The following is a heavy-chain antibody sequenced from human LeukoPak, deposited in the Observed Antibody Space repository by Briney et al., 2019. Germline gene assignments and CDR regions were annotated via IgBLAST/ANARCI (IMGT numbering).Heavy chain of an antibody. J-gene: IGHJ4*02. Sequence: GASVKVSCKASGYTFTSYGISWVRQAPGQGLEWMGWISAYNGNTNYAQKLQGRVTMTTDTSTSTAYMELSRLRSDDTAVYYCARALWFGETTEFYYFDYWGQGTLVTVSS. V-gene: IGHV1-18*01. D-gene: IGHD3-10*01. CDR3: ARALWFGETTEFYYFDY. CDR1: GYTFTSYG. CDR2: ISAYNGNT.